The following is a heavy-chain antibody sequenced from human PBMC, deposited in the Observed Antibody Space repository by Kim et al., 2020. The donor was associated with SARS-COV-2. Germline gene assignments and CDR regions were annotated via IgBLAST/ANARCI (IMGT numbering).Heavy chain of an antibody. D-gene: IGHD6-13*01. CDR3: AKVDGESSWSVFPVMWDY. V-gene: IGHV3-23*01. CDR2: ISGSGGST. Sequence: GGSLRLSCAASGFTFSSYAMSWVRQAPGKGLEWVSAISGSGGSTYYADSVKGRFTISRDNSKNTLYLQMNSLRAEDTAVYYCAKVDGESSWSVFPVMWDYWGQGTLVTVSS. J-gene: IGHJ4*02. CDR1: GFTFSSYA.